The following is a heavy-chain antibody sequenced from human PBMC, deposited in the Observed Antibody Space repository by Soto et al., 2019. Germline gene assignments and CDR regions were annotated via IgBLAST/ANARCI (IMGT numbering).Heavy chain of an antibody. V-gene: IGHV1-69*13. Sequence: ASVKVSCKASGGTFSSYAISWVRQAPGQGLEWMGGIIPIFGTANYAQKFQGRVTITADESTSTAYMELGSLRSEDTAVYYCARGPPLGYCSSTSCYGWFDPWGQGTLVTVSS. CDR3: ARGPPLGYCSSTSCYGWFDP. CDR2: IIPIFGTA. CDR1: GGTFSSYA. J-gene: IGHJ5*02. D-gene: IGHD2-2*01.